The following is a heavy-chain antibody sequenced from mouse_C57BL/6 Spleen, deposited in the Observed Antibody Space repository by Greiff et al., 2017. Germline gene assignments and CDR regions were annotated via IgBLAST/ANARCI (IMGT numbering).Heavy chain of an antibody. Sequence: VQLQQSGPELVKPGASVKISCKASGYAFSSSWMNWVKQRPGKGLEWIGRIYPGDGDTNYNGKFKGKATMTADKSSSKAYMQLSRLTSEDSAVYFCANEESNFGYWGQGTTLTVSS. V-gene: IGHV1-82*01. CDR2: IYPGDGDT. CDR3: ANEESNFGY. J-gene: IGHJ2*01. CDR1: GYAFSSSW.